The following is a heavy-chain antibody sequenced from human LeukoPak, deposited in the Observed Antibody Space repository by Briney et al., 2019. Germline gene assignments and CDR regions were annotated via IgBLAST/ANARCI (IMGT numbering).Heavy chain of an antibody. V-gene: IGHV3-7*03. J-gene: IGHJ4*02. CDR1: GFIFSNYW. D-gene: IGHD1-26*01. CDR3: AREAASGLDY. CDR2: IKQAEREK. Sequence: PGGSLRLSCTTSGFIFSNYWMNWVRQAPGKGSESGANIKQAEREKDYVDSVKGRFTVSRDNARYSLFLQMNSLRDEDTAAYYCAREAASGLDYWGQGTLVAVSP.